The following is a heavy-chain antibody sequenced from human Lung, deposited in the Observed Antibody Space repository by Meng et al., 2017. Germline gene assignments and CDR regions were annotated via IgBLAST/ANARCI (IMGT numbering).Heavy chain of an antibody. CDR1: GFTFSSYW. J-gene: IGHJ4*02. D-gene: IGHD3-10*01. CDR3: AKQPTYGSGRYDFDY. V-gene: IGHV3-7*01. CDR2: IKEEGSGK. Sequence: GGSLRLSCAASGFTFSSYWMSWVRQAPGKGLEWVAKIKEEGSGKYYVDSVKGRFTISRGNAKNSLYLQMNSLRAEYTAVYYCAKQPTYGSGRYDFDYWDQRTLVTVSS.